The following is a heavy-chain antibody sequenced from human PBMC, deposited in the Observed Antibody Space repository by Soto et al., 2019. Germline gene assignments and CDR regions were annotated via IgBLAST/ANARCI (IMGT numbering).Heavy chain of an antibody. J-gene: IGHJ6*02. D-gene: IGHD4-17*01. Sequence: QVQLVQSGAEVKKPGSSVKVSCKASGGTFSSYAISWVRQAPGQGLEWMGGIIPIFGTANYAQKFQGRVTITADESTGTAYMELSSLRSEDTAVYYCARIRLGDYGDRFYYYYGMDVWGQGTTVTVSS. CDR2: IIPIFGTA. CDR1: GGTFSSYA. V-gene: IGHV1-69*12. CDR3: ARIRLGDYGDRFYYYYGMDV.